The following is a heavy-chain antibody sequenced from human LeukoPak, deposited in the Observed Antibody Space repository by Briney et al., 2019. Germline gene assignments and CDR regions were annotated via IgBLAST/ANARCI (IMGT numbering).Heavy chain of an antibody. V-gene: IGHV3-23*01. CDR2: ISGSGGST. J-gene: IGHJ4*02. CDR3: AKFMRRVGATRGTADY. CDR1: GFTFSSYA. Sequence: GGSLRLSCAASGFTFSSYAMSWVRQAPGKGLEWVSAISGSGGSTYYADSVKGRFTISRDNSKNTLYLQMNSLRAEDTAVYYCAKFMRRVGATRGTADYWGQGTPVTVSS. D-gene: IGHD1-26*01.